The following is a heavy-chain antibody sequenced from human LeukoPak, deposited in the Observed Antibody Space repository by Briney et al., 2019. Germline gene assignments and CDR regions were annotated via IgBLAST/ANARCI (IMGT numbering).Heavy chain of an antibody. CDR3: ARGPPSDDSSGYYLNY. Sequence: ASVKVSCKASGGTFSSYAISWVRQAPGQGLEWMGGIIPIFGTANYAQKFQGRVTITTDESTSTAYMELSSLRSEDTAVYYCARGPPSDDSSGYYLNYWGQGTLVTVSS. J-gene: IGHJ4*02. V-gene: IGHV1-69*05. D-gene: IGHD3-22*01. CDR2: IIPIFGTA. CDR1: GGTFSSYA.